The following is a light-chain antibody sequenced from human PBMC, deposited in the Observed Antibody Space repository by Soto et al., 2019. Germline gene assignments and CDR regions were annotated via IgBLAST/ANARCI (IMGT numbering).Light chain of an antibody. CDR3: QQRSNWPPLT. Sequence: EIVLTQSPATLSLSPGERATLSCRASQSVSSYLAWYQQTPGQAPRLLIYYASNRAIGIPARFSGSGSGTDYPLTISSLEPEDLAVYYCQQRSNWPPLTFGGGTKVEIK. V-gene: IGKV3-11*01. CDR2: YAS. J-gene: IGKJ4*01. CDR1: QSVSSY.